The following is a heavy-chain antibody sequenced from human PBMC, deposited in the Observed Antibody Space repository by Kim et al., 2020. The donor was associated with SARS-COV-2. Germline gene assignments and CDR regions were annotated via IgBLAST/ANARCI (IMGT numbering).Heavy chain of an antibody. D-gene: IGHD3-22*01. J-gene: IGHJ5*02. V-gene: IGHV1-3*01. Sequence: ASVKVSCKASGYTFTSYAMHWVRQAPGQRLEWMGWINAGNGNTKYSQKFQGRVTITRDTSASTAYMELSSLRSEDTAVYYCARERLGDYYDSSGYYSANNWFDPWGQGTLVTVSS. CDR2: INAGNGNT. CDR1: GYTFTSYA. CDR3: ARERLGDYYDSSGYYSANNWFDP.